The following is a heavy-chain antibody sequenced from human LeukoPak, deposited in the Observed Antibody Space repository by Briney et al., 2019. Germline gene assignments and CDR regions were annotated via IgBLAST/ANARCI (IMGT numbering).Heavy chain of an antibody. CDR3: ARHLRTMVNQGSAFDI. J-gene: IGHJ3*02. CDR2: IYYSGST. D-gene: IGHD3-10*01. V-gene: IGHV4-39*01. Sequence: SETLSLTCTVSGGSISSSSYYWGWIRQPPGKGLEWIGSIYYSGSTYYNPSLKSRVTISVDTSKNQFSLKLSSVTAADTAVYYCARHLRTMVNQGSAFDIWGQGTMVTVSS. CDR1: GGSISSSSYY.